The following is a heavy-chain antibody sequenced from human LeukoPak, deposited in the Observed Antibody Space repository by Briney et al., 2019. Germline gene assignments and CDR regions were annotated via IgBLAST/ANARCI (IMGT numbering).Heavy chain of an antibody. CDR2: IYPGDSDT. J-gene: IGHJ4*02. CDR1: GYNFSNCL. V-gene: IGHV5-51*01. D-gene: IGHD4-23*01. Sequence: GESLKISCGGSGYNFSNCLIGWVRQMPGKGLEWMGIIYPGDSDTRYGPSFQGQVTISADKSISTAYLQWSSLKASDTAMYYCARHGGGGSGGNSGFDYWGQGTLVTASS. CDR3: ARHGGGGSGGNSGFDY.